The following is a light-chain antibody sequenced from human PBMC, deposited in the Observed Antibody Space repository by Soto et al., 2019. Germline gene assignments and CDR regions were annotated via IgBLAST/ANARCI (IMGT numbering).Light chain of an antibody. CDR3: QQYYSFPLT. Sequence: VILMTQSPSLLSASPGDRARLTCSTSQGISSNLAWYQQKPGKAPELLIYAASTLQSGVPARFSGSGSGTEFTLTISCLQSEDFATYYCQQYYSFPLTFGGGTKVDI. J-gene: IGKJ4*01. V-gene: IGKV1D-8*01. CDR1: QGISSN. CDR2: AAS.